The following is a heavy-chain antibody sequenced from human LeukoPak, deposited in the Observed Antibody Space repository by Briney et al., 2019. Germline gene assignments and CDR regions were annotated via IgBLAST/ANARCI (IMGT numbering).Heavy chain of an antibody. CDR1: GGTFSSYT. CDR3: ARSGEVVPAAITTTLGWFDP. CDR2: IIPILGIA. Sequence: SVKVSCKASGGTFSSYTISWVRQAAGQELEWMERIIPILGIANYAQKFQGRVTITTDKSTSTAYMEVSSLRSEDTAVYYCARSGEVVPAAITTTLGWFDPWGQGTLVTVSS. D-gene: IGHD2-2*01. V-gene: IGHV1-69*02. J-gene: IGHJ5*02.